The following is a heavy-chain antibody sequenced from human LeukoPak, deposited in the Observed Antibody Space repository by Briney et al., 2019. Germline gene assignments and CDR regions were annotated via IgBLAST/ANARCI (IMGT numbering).Heavy chain of an antibody. J-gene: IGHJ4*02. CDR2: ISAYNGNT. V-gene: IGHV1-18*01. Sequence: ASVRVSCKASGYTFTIYGISWVRQAPGQGLEWMGWISAYNGNTNYAQKLQGRVTMTTDTSTSTAYMELRSLRSDDTAVYYCAREWELRDIRVGMWVYWGQGTLVTVSS. D-gene: IGHD1-26*01. CDR1: GYTFTIYG. CDR3: AREWELRDIRVGMWVY.